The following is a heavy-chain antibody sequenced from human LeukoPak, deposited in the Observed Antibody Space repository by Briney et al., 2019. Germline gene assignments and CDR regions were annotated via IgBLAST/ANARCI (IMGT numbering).Heavy chain of an antibody. V-gene: IGHV1-58*02. CDR2: IVVGSGNT. D-gene: IGHD1-26*01. CDR1: GFTFTSSA. CDR3: AAPKRIVGAVGDAFDI. Sequence: ASVKVSCKASGFTFTSSAMQWMRQARGQRLEWIGWIVVGSGNTNYAQKFQERVTITRGMSTSTAYMELSSLRSEDTAVYYCAAPKRIVGAVGDAFDIWGQGTMVTVSS. J-gene: IGHJ3*02.